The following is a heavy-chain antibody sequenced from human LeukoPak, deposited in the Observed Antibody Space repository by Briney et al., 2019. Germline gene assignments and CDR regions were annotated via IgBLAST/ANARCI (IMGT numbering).Heavy chain of an antibody. CDR3: ARGLYSSSWYYHFDY. V-gene: IGHV3-7*01. J-gene: IGHJ4*02. CDR2: IKQDGSEK. Sequence: GGSLRLSCAASGFTFSSYWMSWVRQAPGKGLEWVANIKQDGSEKYYVDSVKGRFTISRDNAKNSLYLQMNRLRAEDTAVYYCARGLYSSSWYYHFDYWGQGTLVTVSS. D-gene: IGHD6-13*01. CDR1: GFTFSSYW.